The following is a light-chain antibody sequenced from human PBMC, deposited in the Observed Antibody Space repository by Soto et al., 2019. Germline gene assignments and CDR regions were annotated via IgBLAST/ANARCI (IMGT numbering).Light chain of an antibody. J-gene: IGLJ1*01. CDR2: DVS. Sequence: QSVLTQPASVSGFPGQSITISCTGTSSDIGGYDYVSWYQQHPGKAPKLLIYDVSGRPSGVSNRFSGSKSANTASLTISGLQAEDEADYHCSSYTSTSAPYVFGTGTKLTVL. V-gene: IGLV2-14*03. CDR1: SSDIGGYDY. CDR3: SSYTSTSAPYV.